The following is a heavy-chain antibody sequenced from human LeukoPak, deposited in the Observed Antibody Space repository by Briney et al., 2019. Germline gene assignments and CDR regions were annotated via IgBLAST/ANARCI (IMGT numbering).Heavy chain of an antibody. CDR3: ARRGYSYGYFDY. CDR1: GGSISSYY. V-gene: IGHV4-59*08. J-gene: IGHJ4*02. D-gene: IGHD5-18*01. Sequence: SETLSHTCTVSGGSISSYYWSWIRQPPGKGLEWIGYIYYSGSTNYNPSLTSRVTISVDTSKNQFSLKLSSVTAADTAVYYCARRGYSYGYFDYWGQGTLVTVSS. CDR2: IYYSGST.